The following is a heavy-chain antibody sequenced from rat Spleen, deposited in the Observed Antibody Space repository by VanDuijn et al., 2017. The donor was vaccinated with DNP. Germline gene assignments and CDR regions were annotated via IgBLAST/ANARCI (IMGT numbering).Heavy chain of an antibody. CDR1: GFTLSDYN. CDR3: TTRYYGYDLDY. D-gene: IGHD1-7*01. Sequence: EVQLVESGGGLVQPGRSLKLSCAASGFTLSDYNMVWVRQAPKKGLEWVATISYDGSRSYYRDSVKGRFTISRDNAKTTLYLQMDSLRSEDTATYYCTTRYYGYDLDYWGQGVMVTVSS. CDR2: ISYDGSRS. J-gene: IGHJ2*01. V-gene: IGHV5-7*01.